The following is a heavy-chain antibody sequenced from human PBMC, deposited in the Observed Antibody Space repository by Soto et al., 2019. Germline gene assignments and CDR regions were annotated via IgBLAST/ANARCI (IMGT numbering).Heavy chain of an antibody. CDR2: ISAYNGNT. CDR1: GYTLTSYV. Sequence: GASGKVSCKASGYTLTSYVISWVRQAPGQGLEWMGWISAYNGNTNYAQKLQGRVTMTTDTSTSTAYMELRSLRSDDTAVYYCARGKNYDILTGYLYYYGMDVWGQGTTVTVSS. CDR3: ARGKNYDILTGYLYYYGMDV. V-gene: IGHV1-18*01. J-gene: IGHJ6*02. D-gene: IGHD3-9*01.